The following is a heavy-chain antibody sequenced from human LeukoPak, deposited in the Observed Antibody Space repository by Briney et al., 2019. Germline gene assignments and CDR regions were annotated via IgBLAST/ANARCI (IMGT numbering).Heavy chain of an antibody. D-gene: IGHD6-13*01. V-gene: IGHV4-39*01. Sequence: PSETLSLTCTVSGGSISSGSSYWGWIRQPPGKGLEWIGSIYYSGSSYYNPSLKSRVTISVDTSKNQFSLKLSSVTAADTAVYYCARPYIASSGEPWGQGTLVTVSS. CDR3: ARPYIASSGEP. CDR2: IYYSGSS. CDR1: GGSISSGSSY. J-gene: IGHJ5*02.